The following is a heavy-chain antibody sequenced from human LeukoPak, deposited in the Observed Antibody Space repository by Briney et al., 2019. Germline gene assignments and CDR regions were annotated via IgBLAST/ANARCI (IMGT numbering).Heavy chain of an antibody. CDR2: IRSSGSTT. CDR3: ARVGSSWANPGAFDI. CDR1: GFTFRTYE. V-gene: IGHV3-48*03. J-gene: IGHJ3*02. Sequence: GGSLRLSCAVSGFTFRTYEMTWVRQAPGKGLEWVSYIRSSGSTTYYADSVKGRFTISRDNAKNSLYLQMNSLRAEDSAVYYCARVGSSWANPGAFDIWGQGTTVTVSS. D-gene: IGHD6-13*01.